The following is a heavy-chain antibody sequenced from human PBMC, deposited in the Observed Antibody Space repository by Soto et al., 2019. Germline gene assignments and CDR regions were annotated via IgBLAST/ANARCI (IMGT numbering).Heavy chain of an antibody. V-gene: IGHV1-69*13. CDR3: ARNQIRAVAGPLPGGY. Sequence: GASVKVSCKASGGTFSSYAISWVRQAPGQGLEWMGGIIPIFGTANYAQKFQGRVTITADESTSTAYMELSSLRSEDTAVYYCARNQIRAVAGPLPGGYWGPGTLVTVSS. CDR1: GGTFSSYA. CDR2: IIPIFGTA. D-gene: IGHD6-19*01. J-gene: IGHJ4*02.